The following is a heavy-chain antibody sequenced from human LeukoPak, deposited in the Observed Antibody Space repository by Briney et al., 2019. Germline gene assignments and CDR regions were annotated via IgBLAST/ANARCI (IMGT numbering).Heavy chain of an antibody. J-gene: IGHJ4*02. D-gene: IGHD6-19*01. V-gene: IGHV3-23*01. CDR3: ARRSGIAVDGAFDY. CDR2: ISGSGDST. Sequence: GGSLRLSCAASGFTFSNYAMRCVRQAPGKGLEWVSGISGSGDSTYYADSVKGRFTISRDNSKNTLYLQMNSLRAEDTAVYYCARRSGIAVDGAFDYWGEGNLVTVSS. CDR1: GFTFSNYA.